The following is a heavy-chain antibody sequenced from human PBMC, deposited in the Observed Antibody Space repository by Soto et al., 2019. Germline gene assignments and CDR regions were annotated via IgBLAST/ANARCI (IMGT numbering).Heavy chain of an antibody. CDR1: GYTFTSYA. Sequence: ASLKFSFKSSGYTFTSYAMHWVRQAPGQRLEWMGWINAGNGNTKYSQKFQGRVTITRDTSASTAYMELSSLRSEDTAVYYCARGGRGAPRDGMDVWGQGTTVTVSS. D-gene: IGHD3-10*01. J-gene: IGHJ6*02. CDR2: INAGNGNT. V-gene: IGHV1-3*01. CDR3: ARGGRGAPRDGMDV.